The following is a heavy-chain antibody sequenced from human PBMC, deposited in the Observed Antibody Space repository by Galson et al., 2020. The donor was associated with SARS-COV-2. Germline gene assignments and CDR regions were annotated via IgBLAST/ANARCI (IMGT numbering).Heavy chain of an antibody. J-gene: IGHJ5*02. Sequence: TGGSLRLSCAASGFTFSTYSMNWVRQAPGKGLEWVSSISTTSSYIDYADSVKGRFTISRANAKNSLYLQMNSLRAEDTAVYYCAREEKYGDFRNWFDPWGQGTLVTVSS. CDR1: GFTFSTYS. CDR2: ISTTSSYI. V-gene: IGHV3-21*01. CDR3: AREEKYGDFRNWFDP. D-gene: IGHD4-17*01.